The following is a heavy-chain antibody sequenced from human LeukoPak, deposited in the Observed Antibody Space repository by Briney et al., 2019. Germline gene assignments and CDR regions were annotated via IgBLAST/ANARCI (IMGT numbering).Heavy chain of an antibody. J-gene: IGHJ5*02. V-gene: IGHV3-23*01. D-gene: IGHD1-26*01. CDR2: ISGSGSPT. CDR1: GFTFSSFA. CDR3: ARQVGASWFDP. Sequence: PGGSLRLSCAASGFTFSSFAMSWVRQATVKGLELVSTISGSGSPTYFADSVKGRFIISRDNSKNTLYLQMNSLRAEDTAVYYCARQVGASWFDPWGQGTLLTVSS.